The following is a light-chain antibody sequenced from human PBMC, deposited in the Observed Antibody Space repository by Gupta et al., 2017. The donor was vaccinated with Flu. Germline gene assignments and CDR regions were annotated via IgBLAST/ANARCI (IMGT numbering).Light chain of an antibody. Sequence: DIQMIQSPSSLSASVGDRVTITCQASQDISNYLNWYQQKPGKAPKLLIYDASNLETGVPSRFSGSGSGTDFTFTISSLQPEDIATYYCQQYDNLPPYNFGQGTKLEIK. CDR3: QQYDNLPPYN. V-gene: IGKV1-33*01. CDR2: DAS. J-gene: IGKJ2*01. CDR1: QDISNY.